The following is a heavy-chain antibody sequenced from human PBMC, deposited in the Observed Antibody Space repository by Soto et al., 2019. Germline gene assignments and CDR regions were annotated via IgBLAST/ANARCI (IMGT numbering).Heavy chain of an antibody. J-gene: IGHJ4*02. V-gene: IGHV1-24*01. CDR2: FDPKDGEA. Sequence: GASVKVSCKVSGYSLTELSMHWLRQAPGKGLEWMGGFDPKDGEAVYAQKFQGRVTMTEDTSTDTAHMELSSLRSEDTAVFYCATEPRDNYYYRSGGEYWGQGTQVTVSS. D-gene: IGHD3-22*01. CDR3: ATEPRDNYYYRSGGEY. CDR1: GYSLTELS.